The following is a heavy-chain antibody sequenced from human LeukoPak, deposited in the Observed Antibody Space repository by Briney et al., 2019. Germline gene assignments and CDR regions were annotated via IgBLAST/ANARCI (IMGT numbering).Heavy chain of an antibody. Sequence: GGSLRLSCAASGFTFRTYVMSWVRQAPGKGLEWVSYISSSGSMLHYADSVEGRFTISRDNAKNSLYLQMSSLRVEDTAVYYCTRRPYSSSWYYFDYWGQGTLVTVSS. CDR1: GFTFRTYV. J-gene: IGHJ4*02. CDR2: ISSSGSML. CDR3: TRRPYSSSWYYFDY. D-gene: IGHD6-13*01. V-gene: IGHV3-48*04.